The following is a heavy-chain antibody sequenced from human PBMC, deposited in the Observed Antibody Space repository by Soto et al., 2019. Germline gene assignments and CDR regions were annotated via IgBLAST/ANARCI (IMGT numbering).Heavy chain of an antibody. V-gene: IGHV3-30-3*01. D-gene: IGHD2-15*01. Sequence: QVQLVESGGGVVQPGRSRRLSCEASGFIFRTYAMHWVRQAPGKGLEWVAVISYDGSNRYYADSVKGRFTISRVNSKNTLYLQMNSLRAEDTAVYYCAREYGIGGAAFDFWGQGTMVTVSS. CDR3: AREYGIGGAAFDF. CDR1: GFIFRTYA. CDR2: ISYDGSNR. J-gene: IGHJ3*01.